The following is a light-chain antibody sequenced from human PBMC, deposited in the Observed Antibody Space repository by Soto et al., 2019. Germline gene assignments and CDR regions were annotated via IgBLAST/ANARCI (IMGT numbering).Light chain of an antibody. CDR1: QSGSST. CDR3: QQYNTWPPN. CDR2: GAS. J-gene: IGKJ4*01. V-gene: IGKV3-15*01. Sequence: EIVMTQSPATLYVSPGERATLSCRASQSGSSTLAWYQQKPGQAPRLLIYGASTRATGIPARFSGSGSGTEFTLTISSLQSEEFAVYYCQQYNTWPPNFGGGTKVEIK.